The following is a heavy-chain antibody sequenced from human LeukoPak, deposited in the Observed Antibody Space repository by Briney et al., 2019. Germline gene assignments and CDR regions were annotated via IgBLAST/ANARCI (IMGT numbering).Heavy chain of an antibody. Sequence: ASVKVSCKTSGYPFTSFGVRWVRQAPGQGLEWMGWISPYNGNTNFAQRFQGRLTLTTDTSTSTVYMELRSLRSDDTAVYFCARARRVQVIPVAESAEYFEHWGQGTLVTVSS. CDR3: ARARRVQVIPVAESAEYFEH. CDR2: ISPYNGNT. J-gene: IGHJ1*01. D-gene: IGHD2-2*01. CDR1: GYPFTSFG. V-gene: IGHV1-18*01.